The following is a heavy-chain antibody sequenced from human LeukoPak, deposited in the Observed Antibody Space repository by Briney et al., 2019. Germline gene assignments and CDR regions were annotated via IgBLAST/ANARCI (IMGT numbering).Heavy chain of an antibody. V-gene: IGHV3-30*18. CDR3: AKGSSGWLDY. Sequence: PGRSLRLSCAASGFTISSYGNHWGRQAQAKGLDREAVISYDGSNKYYADSVKGRFTISRDNSKNTLYLQMNSLRAEGTAVYYCAKGSSGWLDYWGQGTLVTVSS. D-gene: IGHD6-19*01. J-gene: IGHJ4*02. CDR1: GFTISSYG. CDR2: ISYDGSNK.